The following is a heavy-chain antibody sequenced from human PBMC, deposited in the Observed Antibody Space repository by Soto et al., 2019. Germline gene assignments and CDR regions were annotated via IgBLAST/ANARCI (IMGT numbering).Heavy chain of an antibody. J-gene: IGHJ3*02. V-gene: IGHV1-18*01. CDR2: ISAYNGNT. D-gene: IGHD3-9*01. Sequence: ASVKVSCKASGYTFTSYGISWVRQAPGQGLEWMGWISAYNGNTNYAQKLQGRVTMTTDTSTSTAYMELRSLRSDDTAVYYCARVFFAVYDILTGSTVAFDIGGKGKMVTVS. CDR3: ARVFFAVYDILTGSTVAFDI. CDR1: GYTFTSYG.